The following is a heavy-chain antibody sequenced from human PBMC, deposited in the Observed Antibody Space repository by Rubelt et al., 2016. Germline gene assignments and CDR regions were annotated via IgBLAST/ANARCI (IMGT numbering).Heavy chain of an antibody. CDR2: INPYSGDT. D-gene: IGHD3-9*01. J-gene: IGHJ4*02. CDR3: ARFLTGSPDAY. V-gene: IGHV1-2*06. Sequence: QVQLVQSGSELKKPGASVKVSCKASGYTFTRDAMNWVRQAPGQGLEWLGQINPYSGDTNYAQNFQGRVTMTRDTSIRTAYLELTRLRSDDTAVYYCARFLTGSPDAYWGQGALVTVSS. CDR1: GYTFTRDA.